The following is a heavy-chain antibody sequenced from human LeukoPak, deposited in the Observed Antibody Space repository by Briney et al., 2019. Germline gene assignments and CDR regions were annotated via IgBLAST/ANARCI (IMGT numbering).Heavy chain of an antibody. CDR3: ARGAVAGLTFDY. CDR2: IIPIFGTA. CDR1: GGTFSSYA. V-gene: IGHV1-69*05. D-gene: IGHD6-19*01. Sequence: SVKVSCKASGGTFSSYAISWVRQAPGQGLEWMGGIIPIFGTANYAQKFQGRVTITTDESTSTAYMELSSLRSEDTAVYYCARGAVAGLTFDYWGRGTLVTVSS. J-gene: IGHJ4*02.